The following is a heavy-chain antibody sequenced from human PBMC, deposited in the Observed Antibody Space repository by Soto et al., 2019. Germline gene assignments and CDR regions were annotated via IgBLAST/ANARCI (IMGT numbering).Heavy chain of an antibody. CDR3: ARVSCSSTSCPNNYYYYYMDV. CDR2: ISAYNGNT. Sequence: GASVKVSCKASGYTFTSYGISWVRQAPGQGLEWMGWISAYNGNTNYAQKLQGRVTMTTDTSTSTAYMELRSLRSDDTAVYYCARVSCSSTSCPNNYYYYYMDVWGKGTTVTVS. CDR1: GYTFTSYG. J-gene: IGHJ6*03. D-gene: IGHD2-2*01. V-gene: IGHV1-18*01.